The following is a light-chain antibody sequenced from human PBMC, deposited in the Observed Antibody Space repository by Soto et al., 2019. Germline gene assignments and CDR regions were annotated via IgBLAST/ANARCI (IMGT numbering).Light chain of an antibody. J-gene: IGLJ2*01. CDR2: DNN. CDR1: SSNIGNND. Sequence: QSVLTQPPSVSAAPGQQVTISCSGSSSNIGNNDVSWYQQLPGTAPKLLIYDNNRRTSGIPDRFSGSRSGTSATLGITGLQTGDEDDYFCGSWDSSLSDVVFGGGTKLTVL. CDR3: GSWDSSLSDVV. V-gene: IGLV1-51*01.